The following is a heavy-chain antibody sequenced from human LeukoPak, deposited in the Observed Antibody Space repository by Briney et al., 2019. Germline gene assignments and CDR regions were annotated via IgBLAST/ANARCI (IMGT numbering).Heavy chain of an antibody. Sequence: ASVKVSCKASGYTFTSYDINWVRQATGQGLEWMGWMNPNSGNTGYAQKFQGRVTMTRDTSISTAYMELSRLRSDDTAVYYCALGELSSLDYWGQGTLVTVSS. CDR2: MNPNSGNT. J-gene: IGHJ4*02. V-gene: IGHV1-8*01. D-gene: IGHD3-16*02. CDR3: ALGELSSLDY. CDR1: GYTFTSYD.